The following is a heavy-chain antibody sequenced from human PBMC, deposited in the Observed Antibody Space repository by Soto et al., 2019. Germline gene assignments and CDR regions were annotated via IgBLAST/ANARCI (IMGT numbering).Heavy chain of an antibody. V-gene: IGHV3-23*01. Sequence: EVQLLESGGGLAQPGGSLRLSCAVSGITFTNYAMGWVRQAPGKGLEWVSGISGNVGSTTHYADSVKGRFTISRDNSTNILFLQMTILRAVDTAGDYCAKHRGCVSGAFDSWGQGILVIVSS. D-gene: IGHD2-8*01. CDR2: ISGNVGSTT. J-gene: IGHJ4*02. CDR1: GITFTNYA. CDR3: AKHRGCVSGAFDS.